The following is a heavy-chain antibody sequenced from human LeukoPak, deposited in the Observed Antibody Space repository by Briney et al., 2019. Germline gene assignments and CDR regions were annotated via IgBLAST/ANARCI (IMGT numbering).Heavy chain of an antibody. V-gene: IGHV4-39*07. CDR1: GGSISSSSYY. Sequence: SETLSLTCTVSGGSISSSSYYWGWIRQPPGKGLEWIGSIYYSGSTYYNPSLKSRVTISVDTSKNQFSLKLSSVTAADTAVYYCARDRGSYGSGSYLYYFDYWGQGTLVTVSS. CDR2: IYYSGST. J-gene: IGHJ4*02. D-gene: IGHD3-10*01. CDR3: ARDRGSYGSGSYLYYFDY.